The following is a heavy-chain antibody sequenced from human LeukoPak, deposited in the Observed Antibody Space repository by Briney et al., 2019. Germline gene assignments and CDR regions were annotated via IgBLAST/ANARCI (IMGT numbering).Heavy chain of an antibody. CDR1: GFTFSSYG. V-gene: IGHV3-30*18. D-gene: IGHD2-2*01. CDR3: AKSIQYCSSTSCSYGMDV. CDR2: ISYDGSNK. J-gene: IGHJ6*02. Sequence: GGSLRLSCAASGFTFSSYGMHWVRQAPGKGLEWVAVISYDGSNKYYADSVKGRFTISRDNSKNTLYLQMNSLRAEDTAAYYCAKSIQYCSSTSCSYGMDVWGQGTTVTVSS.